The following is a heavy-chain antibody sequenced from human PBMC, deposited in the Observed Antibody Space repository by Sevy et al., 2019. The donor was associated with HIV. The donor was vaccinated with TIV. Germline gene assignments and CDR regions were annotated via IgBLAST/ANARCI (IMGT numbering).Heavy chain of an antibody. J-gene: IGHJ5*02. V-gene: IGHV3-30-3*01. CDR1: GFTFRTYA. CDR3: AKAGYYYDSSGYNWFDP. D-gene: IGHD3-22*01. CDR2: ISSNGDNA. Sequence: GGSLRLSCAASGFTFRTYAFHWVRQTPGRGLEWIGLISSNGDNAFYANSVWGRFTISRDNSMNTLYLQMNSLRAEDTAVYYCAKAGYYYDSSGYNWFDPWGQGTLVTVSS.